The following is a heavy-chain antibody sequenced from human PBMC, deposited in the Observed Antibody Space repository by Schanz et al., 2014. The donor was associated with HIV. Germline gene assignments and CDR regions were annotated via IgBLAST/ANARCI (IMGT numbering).Heavy chain of an antibody. J-gene: IGHJ4*02. V-gene: IGHV3-30-3*01. CDR3: ARGLTSSWFAPLDF. Sequence: QVQLVESGGGVVQPGRSLRLSCAASGFTFRHYAIHWVRQAPGKGLEWVAVISLDGDNKYYADSVKGRFPISRDDSKNLLSLQMNSLRAEDTAVYYCARGLTSSWFAPLDFWGLGTLVTVSS. CDR1: GFTFRHYA. D-gene: IGHD6-13*01. CDR2: ISLDGDNK.